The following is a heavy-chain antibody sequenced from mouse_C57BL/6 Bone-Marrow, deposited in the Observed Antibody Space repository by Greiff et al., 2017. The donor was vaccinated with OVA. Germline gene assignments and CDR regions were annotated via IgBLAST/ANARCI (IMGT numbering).Heavy chain of an antibody. CDR2: IDPSDSYT. V-gene: IGHV1-69*01. J-gene: IGHJ1*03. CDR1: GYTFTSYW. CDR3: AIFLYGSSYDWYFDV. Sequence: VQLQQPGAELVMPGASVKLSCKASGYTFTSYWMHWVKQRPGQGLEWIGEIDPSDSYTNYNQKFKGKSTLTVDKSSSTAYMQLSSLTSEDSAVYYCAIFLYGSSYDWYFDVWGTGTTVTVSS. D-gene: IGHD1-1*01.